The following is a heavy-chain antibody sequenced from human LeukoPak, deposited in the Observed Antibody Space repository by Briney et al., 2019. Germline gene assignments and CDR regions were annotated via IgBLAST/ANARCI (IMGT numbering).Heavy chain of an antibody. CDR1: GFTFSSYS. CDR2: ISSSSSYI. J-gene: IGHJ5*02. Sequence: PGGSLRLSCAASGFTFSSYSMNWVPQAPGKGREWVSSISSSSSYIYYADSVKGRFTISRDNAKNSLYLQMNSLRAEDTAVYYCARDQVRGVIRQHINWFDPWGQGTLVTVSS. D-gene: IGHD3-10*01. V-gene: IGHV3-21*01. CDR3: ARDQVRGVIRQHINWFDP.